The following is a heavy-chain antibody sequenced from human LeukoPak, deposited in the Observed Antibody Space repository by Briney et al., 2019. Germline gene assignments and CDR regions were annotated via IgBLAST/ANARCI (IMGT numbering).Heavy chain of an antibody. D-gene: IGHD3-22*01. CDR1: GFTFSSYA. V-gene: IGHV3-64*01. CDR2: ITSDGSRT. J-gene: IGHJ3*02. Sequence: QPGGSLRLSCGASGFTFSSYAMHWVRRAPGKGLEYVSAITSDGSRTYYANSVKGRFTISRDNAKNSLYLQMNSLRAEDTAVYYCARSRLSYYYDSSGYYFSGPFDIWGQGTMVTVSS. CDR3: ARSRLSYYYDSSGYYFSGPFDI.